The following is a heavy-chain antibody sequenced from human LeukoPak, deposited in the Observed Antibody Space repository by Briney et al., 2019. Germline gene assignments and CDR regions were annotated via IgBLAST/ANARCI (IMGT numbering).Heavy chain of an antibody. CDR1: GFTFSSYG. Sequence: PGGSLRLSCAASGFTFSSYGMHWVRQAPGRGLEWASSISSGSSHKYYSDSVKGRFTTSRDNAKKSLYLQMNSLRAEDMALYYCAKGSGYASSSPFDYWGQGTLVTVSS. CDR3: AKGSGYASSSPFDY. J-gene: IGHJ4*02. D-gene: IGHD6-6*01. V-gene: IGHV3-21*04. CDR2: ISSGSSHK.